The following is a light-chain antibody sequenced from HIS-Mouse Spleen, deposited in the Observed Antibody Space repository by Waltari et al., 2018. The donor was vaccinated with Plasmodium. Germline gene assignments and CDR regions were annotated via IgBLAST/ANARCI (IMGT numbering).Light chain of an antibody. CDR3: QQYNNWPRGT. CDR2: GAS. J-gene: IGKJ1*01. V-gene: IGKV3-15*01. Sequence: EIVMTQSPATLSVSTGERATLPCRASQSLSSNLAWYQQKPGQAPRLLIYGASTRATGIPARFSGSGSGTEFTLTISSMQSEDFAVYYCQQYNNWPRGTFGQGTKVEIK. CDR1: QSLSSN.